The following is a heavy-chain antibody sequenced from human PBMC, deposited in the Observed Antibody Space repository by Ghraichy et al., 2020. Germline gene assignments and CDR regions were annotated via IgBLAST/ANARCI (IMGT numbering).Heavy chain of an antibody. V-gene: IGHV4-34*01. CDR3: ARVRLFWREGIGYFDL. J-gene: IGHJ2*01. D-gene: IGHD2-21*01. CDR2: INHSGST. Sequence: SETLSLTCAVYGGSFSGYYWSWIRQPPGKGLEWIGEINHSGSTNYNPSLKSRVTISVDTSKNQFSLKLSSVTAADTAVYYCARVRLFWREGIGYFDLWGRGTLVTVSS. CDR1: GGSFSGYY.